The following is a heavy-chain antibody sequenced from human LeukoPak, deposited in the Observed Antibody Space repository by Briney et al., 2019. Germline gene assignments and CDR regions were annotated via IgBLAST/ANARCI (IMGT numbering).Heavy chain of an antibody. D-gene: IGHD2-21*01. CDR2: MNPNSGNT. CDR1: GYTFTSYD. Sequence: ASVKVSCKSSGYTFTSYDINWVRQATGQGLEWMGWMNPNSGNTGYAQKFQGRVTMTRNTSISTAYMELSSLRSEDTAVYYCARETYSQYYYYGMDVWGQGTTVTVSS. J-gene: IGHJ6*02. CDR3: ARETYSQYYYYGMDV. V-gene: IGHV1-8*01.